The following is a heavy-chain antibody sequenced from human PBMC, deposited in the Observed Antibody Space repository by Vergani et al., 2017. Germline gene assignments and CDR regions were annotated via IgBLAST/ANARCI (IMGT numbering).Heavy chain of an antibody. CDR1: VGSFSGYY. D-gene: IGHD3-16*02. CDR3: ARMVAPGVIPVRYYYYYMDV. CDR2: INHSGST. Sequence: QVQLQQWGAGLLKPSETLSLTCAVYVGSFSGYYWSWIRQPPGKGLEWIGEINHSGSTNYNPSLKSRVTISVDTSKNQFSLKLSSVTAADTAVYYCARMVAPGVIPVRYYYYYMDVWGKGP. V-gene: IGHV4-34*01. J-gene: IGHJ6*03.